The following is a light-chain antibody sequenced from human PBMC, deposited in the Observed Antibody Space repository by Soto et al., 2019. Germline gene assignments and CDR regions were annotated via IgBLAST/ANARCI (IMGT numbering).Light chain of an antibody. CDR3: QQYRSYSWT. CDR2: KAS. Sequence: DVQLTQSPSTLSASVGDRVTITCRASQSVSSWLAWYQAKPGKAPNLLIYKASTLESGVPSRFSGSGSGTEFTHTISSLQPDDFATYYCQQYRSYSWTFGQGTKVEI. CDR1: QSVSSW. V-gene: IGKV1-5*03. J-gene: IGKJ1*01.